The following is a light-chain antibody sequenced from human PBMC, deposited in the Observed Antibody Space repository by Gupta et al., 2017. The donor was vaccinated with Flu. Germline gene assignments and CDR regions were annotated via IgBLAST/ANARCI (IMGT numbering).Light chain of an antibody. CDR1: SIGSRS. CDR2: RDS. Sequence: ALGQTSRLTCGGDSIGSRSVNWYQQKTGQPPKLVIYRDSNRPPGIPDRFSASNSKNTATLTITGAQGGDEADYHCQVGASSTAVFGGGTKLTVL. J-gene: IGLJ2*01. V-gene: IGLV3-9*01. CDR3: QVGASSTAV.